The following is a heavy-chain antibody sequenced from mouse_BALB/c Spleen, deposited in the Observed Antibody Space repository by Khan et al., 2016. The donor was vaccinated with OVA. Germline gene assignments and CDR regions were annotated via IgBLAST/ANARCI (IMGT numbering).Heavy chain of an antibody. CDR2: IIYTGYT. CDR3: ARSSYRYAFVC. CDR1: GDSITTGY. D-gene: IGHD2-14*01. Sequence: EVQLQESGPSLVKPSQTLSLTCSVTGDSITTGYWNWIRKFPGNKLEYMGYIIYTGYTYYNPSLKSRISITRHTSNNQYYLQLNSVTDEDTATYYCARSSYRYAFVCWGRGTLVTVSA. V-gene: IGHV3-8*02. J-gene: IGHJ3*01.